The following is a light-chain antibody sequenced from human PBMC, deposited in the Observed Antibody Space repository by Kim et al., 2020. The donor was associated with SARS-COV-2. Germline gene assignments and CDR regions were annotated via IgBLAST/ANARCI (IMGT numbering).Light chain of an antibody. CDR2: GAS. V-gene: IGKV3-15*01. J-gene: IGKJ4*01. CDR3: QQYDSWPPLT. Sequence: SPGERAALSCRASQSISRNLAWYQQRPGQAPRLLIFGASTRATGIPARFSGSGSGTEFTLTISSLQSEDFAVYYCQQYDSWPPLTFGGGTKVDIK. CDR1: QSISRN.